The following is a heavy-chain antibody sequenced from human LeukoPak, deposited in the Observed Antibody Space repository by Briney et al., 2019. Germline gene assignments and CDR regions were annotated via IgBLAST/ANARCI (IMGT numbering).Heavy chain of an antibody. CDR1: GGSFSGYY. Sequence: SETLSLTCAVYGGSFSGYYWSWIRQPPGKGLEWIGEINHSGSANYNPSLKSRVTISVDTSKNQFSLKLSSVTAADTAVYYCVMRRGYSYYMDVWGKGTTVTISS. CDR3: VMRRGYSYYMDV. CDR2: INHSGSA. V-gene: IGHV4-34*01. J-gene: IGHJ6*03.